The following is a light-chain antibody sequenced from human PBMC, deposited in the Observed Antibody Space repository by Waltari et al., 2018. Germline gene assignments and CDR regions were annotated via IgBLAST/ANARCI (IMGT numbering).Light chain of an antibody. Sequence: EKVMTKSTVTLSAAPGERANVCCRASQSVSRNLAWYQQKPGQAPRLLIYDASTRASGIPARFSGSGSGTEFTLTISSLQSEDFAVYYCQQYNNWPPYSFCQGTKLEI. CDR1: QSVSRN. CDR3: QQYNNWPPYS. V-gene: IGKV3-15*01. CDR2: DAS. J-gene: IGKJ2*01.